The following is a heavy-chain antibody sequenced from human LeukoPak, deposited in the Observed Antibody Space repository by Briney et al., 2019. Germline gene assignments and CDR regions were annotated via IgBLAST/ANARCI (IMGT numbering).Heavy chain of an antibody. V-gene: IGHV3-30*02. CDR1: GFTFSSYG. CDR2: IRYDGSNK. D-gene: IGHD2-15*01. Sequence: PGGSLRLSCAASGFTFSSYGMHWVRQAPGKGLEWVAFIRYDGSNKYYADSVKGRFTISRDNSKNTLYLQMNSLRAEDTAVYYCAKARGRYCSGGSCLFLDYWGQGTLVTVSS. CDR3: AKARGRYCSGGSCLFLDY. J-gene: IGHJ4*02.